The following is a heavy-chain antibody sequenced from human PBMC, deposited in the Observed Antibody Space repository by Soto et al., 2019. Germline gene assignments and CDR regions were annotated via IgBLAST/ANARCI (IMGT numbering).Heavy chain of an antibody. CDR3: ARDVGRRDYDFWSGYYGYP. V-gene: IGHV3-74*01. CDR1: GFSFRSYW. J-gene: IGHJ5*02. Sequence: PGGSLRLSCEGSGFSFRSYWLHWVRQVPGKGLVWVSRINHDGNVTNYADSVKGRFTISRDNSNNTLFLQMNSLRAEDTAVYYCARDVGRRDYDFWSGYYGYPWGQGALVTVSS. CDR2: INHDGNVT. D-gene: IGHD3-3*01.